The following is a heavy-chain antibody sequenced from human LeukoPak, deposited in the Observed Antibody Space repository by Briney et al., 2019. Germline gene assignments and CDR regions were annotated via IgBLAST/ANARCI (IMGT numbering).Heavy chain of an antibody. J-gene: IGHJ3*02. D-gene: IGHD3-3*01. Sequence: GGSLRLSCAASGFTFSSYAMSWVRQAPGKGLEWVSAISGSGGSTYYADSVKGRFTISRDNSKNTLYLQMNSLRAEDTAVYYCAKDPITIFGVVTQANAFDIWGQGTMVTVPS. CDR3: AKDPITIFGVVTQANAFDI. V-gene: IGHV3-23*01. CDR1: GFTFSSYA. CDR2: ISGSGGST.